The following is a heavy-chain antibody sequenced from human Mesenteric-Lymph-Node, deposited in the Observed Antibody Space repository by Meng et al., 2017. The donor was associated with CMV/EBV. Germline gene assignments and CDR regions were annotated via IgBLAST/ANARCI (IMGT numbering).Heavy chain of an antibody. CDR3: ARVPYYDILTGLYFDY. CDR2: IHHSGST. J-gene: IGHJ4*02. Sequence: GGSISTNHWCSWVRQAPGKGLEWIGEIHHSGSTNYSPSLKSRLTISVDESKTQFSLKLSSVTAADTAVYYCARVPYYDILTGLYFDYWGQGTLVTVSS. D-gene: IGHD3-9*01. V-gene: IGHV4-4*02. CDR1: GGSISTNHW.